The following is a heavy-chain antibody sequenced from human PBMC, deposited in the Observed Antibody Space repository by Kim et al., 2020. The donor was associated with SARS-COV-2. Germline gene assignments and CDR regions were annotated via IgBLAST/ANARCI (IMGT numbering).Heavy chain of an antibody. CDR3: ARRRGRITMVRGVPHGMDV. D-gene: IGHD3-10*01. V-gene: IGHV4-34*01. Sequence: SETLSLTCAVYGGSFSGYYWSWIRQPPGKGLEWIGEINHSGSTNYNPSLKSRVTISVDTSKNQFSLKLSSVTAADTAVYYCARRRGRITMVRGVPHGMDVWGQGTTVTVSS. CDR1: GGSFSGYY. CDR2: INHSGST. J-gene: IGHJ6*02.